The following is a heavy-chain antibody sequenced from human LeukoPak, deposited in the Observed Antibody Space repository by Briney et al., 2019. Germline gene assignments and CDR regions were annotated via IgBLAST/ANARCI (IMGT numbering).Heavy chain of an antibody. J-gene: IGHJ4*02. Sequence: GESLKISCKASGYTFTDHWIGWVRQMPGKGLEWMGIIYPGDSDTRYSPSFQGQVTISADKSISTAYLQWRNLQAPDTAMYYCARGDNGGWHFFDYWGQGTLVTVSS. V-gene: IGHV5-51*01. CDR3: ARGDNGGWHFFDY. CDR1: GYTFTDHW. D-gene: IGHD6-19*01. CDR2: IYPGDSDT.